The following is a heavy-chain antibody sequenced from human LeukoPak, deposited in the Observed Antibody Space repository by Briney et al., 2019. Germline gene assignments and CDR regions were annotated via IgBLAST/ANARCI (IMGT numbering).Heavy chain of an antibody. D-gene: IGHD4-11*01. Sequence: GGSLRLSCAASKFTFSHYGMHWVRQAPGKGLQWVAVIWSDGSNQYYADSVKGRFTISRDNSNNMVYLQMNSLRTDDTGVYYCAKDAQRGFDYSNSLEYWGQGALVTVSS. CDR1: KFTFSHYG. CDR3: AKDAQRGFDYSNSLEY. CDR2: IWSDGSNQ. V-gene: IGHV3-33*06. J-gene: IGHJ4*02.